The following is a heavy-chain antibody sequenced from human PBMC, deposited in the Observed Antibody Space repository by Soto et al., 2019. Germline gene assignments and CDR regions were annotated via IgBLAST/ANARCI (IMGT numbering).Heavy chain of an antibody. CDR2: INSDGSST. V-gene: IGHV3-74*01. CDR3: ARVQRPDSSGYYGYYYYGMDV. Sequence: GGSLRLSCAASGCTFISYWMHWVRQAPGKGLVWVSRINSDGSSTSYADSVKGRFTISRDNAKNTLYLQMNSLRAEDTAVYYCARVQRPDSSGYYGYYYYGMDVWGQGTTVTVSS. CDR1: GCTFISYW. J-gene: IGHJ6*02. D-gene: IGHD3-22*01.